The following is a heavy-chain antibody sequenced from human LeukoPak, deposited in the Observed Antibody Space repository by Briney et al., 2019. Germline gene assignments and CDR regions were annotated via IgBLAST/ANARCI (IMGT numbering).Heavy chain of an antibody. CDR3: ARGQRGYIVVVPAGEDAFDI. CDR2: ISYDGSNK. D-gene: IGHD2-2*01. CDR1: GFTFSSYG. V-gene: IGHV3-30*03. J-gene: IGHJ3*02. Sequence: GGSLRLSCAASGFTFSSYGMHWVRQAPGKGLEWVAVISYDGSNKYYADSVKGRFTISRDNSKNTLYLQMNSLRAEDTAVYYCARGQRGYIVVVPAGEDAFDIWGQGTMVTVSS.